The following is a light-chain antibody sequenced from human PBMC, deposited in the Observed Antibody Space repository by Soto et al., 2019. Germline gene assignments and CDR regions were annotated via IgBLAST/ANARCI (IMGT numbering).Light chain of an antibody. CDR1: QSVSRY. CDR3: QQRSVWPRST. Sequence: ESVLTQSPTTLSLSRRERATLXXRASQSVSRYLAWYQQKAGQAPRLLXYDASNGATGIPVRFSGSGSGTDFTLTISSLEPEDFAVYFCQQRSVWPRSTFGPGTRLEIK. V-gene: IGKV3-11*01. J-gene: IGKJ5*01. CDR2: DAS.